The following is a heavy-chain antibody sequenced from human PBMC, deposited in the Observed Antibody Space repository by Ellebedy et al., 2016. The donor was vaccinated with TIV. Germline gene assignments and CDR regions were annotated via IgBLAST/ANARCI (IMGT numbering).Heavy chain of an antibody. CDR3: ARSGGWYTPYDY. V-gene: IGHV4-59*01. J-gene: IGHJ4*02. CDR1: GDSISGYY. D-gene: IGHD6-19*01. Sequence: MPSETLSLTCPLSGDSISGYYWSWIRQPPGKGLEWIGYIYSSGSGEYNPSLKSRVTMSVDTSRGQFSLRLNSVTAADTAVYYCARSGGWYTPYDYWGQGTLVTVSS. CDR2: IYSSGSG.